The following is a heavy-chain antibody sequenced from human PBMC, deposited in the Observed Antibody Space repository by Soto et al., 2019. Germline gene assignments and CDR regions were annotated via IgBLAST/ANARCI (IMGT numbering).Heavy chain of an antibody. Sequence: QLQLQESGPGLVKPSETLSLTCTVSGGSISSSSYYWGWIRQPPGKGLEWIGSIYYSGSTYYNPSLKSRVTISVDTSKNQFSLKLSSVTAADTAVYYCARQSHPPYFDYWGQGTLVTVSS. CDR2: IYYSGST. J-gene: IGHJ4*02. V-gene: IGHV4-39*01. CDR1: GGSISSSSYY. CDR3: ARQSHPPYFDY.